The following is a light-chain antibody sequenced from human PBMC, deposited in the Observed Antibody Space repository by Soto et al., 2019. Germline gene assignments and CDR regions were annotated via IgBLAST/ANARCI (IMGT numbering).Light chain of an antibody. Sequence: AIQLTQSPSSLSASVGDRVTITCRASQGISSALAWYQQKPGKAPKLLIYDASSLESGVPSRFSGSGSGTDFTLTISSLQPEDFATYYCQQFTAYTFGQGTKLEIK. CDR1: QGISSA. CDR2: DAS. J-gene: IGKJ2*01. V-gene: IGKV1-13*02. CDR3: QQFTAYT.